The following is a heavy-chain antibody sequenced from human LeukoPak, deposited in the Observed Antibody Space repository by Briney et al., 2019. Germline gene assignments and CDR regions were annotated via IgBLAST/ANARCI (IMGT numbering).Heavy chain of an antibody. J-gene: IGHJ4*02. CDR2: IYHSGST. D-gene: IGHD6-19*01. CDR3: ARPHPPDDSSGWEEYQGGFNY. CDR1: GYSISSAYY. V-gene: IGHV4-38-2*02. Sequence: SETLSLTCTVSGYSISSAYYWGWIRQRPGKGLEWVGSIYHSGSTYYNPSLKSRVTISVDTSKNQFSLKLSSVTAADTAVYYCARPHPPDDSSGWEEYQGGFNYWGQGTLVTVSS.